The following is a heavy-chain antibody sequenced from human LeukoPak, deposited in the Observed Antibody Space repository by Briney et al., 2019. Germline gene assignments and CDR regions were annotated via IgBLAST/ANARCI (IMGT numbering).Heavy chain of an antibody. Sequence: GGSLRLSCAASGFTFDDYAMHWVRHAPGKGLEWVSGISWNSVSIGYADSVKSRFTISRDNAKYSLYLQMNSLRAEDTALYYCAKAVVPAAGFDYWGQGTLVTVSS. V-gene: IGHV3-9*01. J-gene: IGHJ4*02. D-gene: IGHD2-2*01. CDR2: ISWNSVSI. CDR3: AKAVVPAAGFDY. CDR1: GFTFDDYA.